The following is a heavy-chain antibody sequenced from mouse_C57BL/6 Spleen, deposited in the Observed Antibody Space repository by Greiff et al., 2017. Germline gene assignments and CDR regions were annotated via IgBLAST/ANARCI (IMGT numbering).Heavy chain of an antibody. J-gene: IGHJ1*03. CDR2: ISSGSSTI. V-gene: IGHV5-17*01. Sequence: DVKLVESGGGLVKPGGSLKLSCAASGFTFSDYGMHWVRQAPEKGLEWVAYISSGSSTIYYADTVKGRFTISRDTAKNTLFLQMTSLRSEDTAMYYCARPGSYWYFDGWGTGTTVTVAS. CDR3: ARPGSYWYFDG. D-gene: IGHD1-1*01. CDR1: GFTFSDYG.